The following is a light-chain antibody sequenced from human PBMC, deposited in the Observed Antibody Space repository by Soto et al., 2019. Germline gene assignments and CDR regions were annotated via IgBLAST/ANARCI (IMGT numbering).Light chain of an antibody. CDR1: QSVSIN. Sequence: EVVLTQSPATLSVSPGERATLSCRASQSVSINLAWYQQKPGQAPRLLIYGASTRATGIPARFSGSRSGTDFTLTISSLQSEDFAVYYCQHYGNSPPYTFGQGTRLEIK. CDR2: GAS. V-gene: IGKV3-15*01. CDR3: QHYGNSPPYT. J-gene: IGKJ5*01.